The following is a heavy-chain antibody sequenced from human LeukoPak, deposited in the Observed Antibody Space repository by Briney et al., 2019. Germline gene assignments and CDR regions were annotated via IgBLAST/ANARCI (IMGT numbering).Heavy chain of an antibody. J-gene: IGHJ4*02. D-gene: IGHD1-26*01. CDR2: ISGSGGRT. Sequence: GGSLRLSCAAAGFAFGGYGMSWVRQAPGKGLEWVSGISGSGGRTYYADSVKGRFTVSRDNSKNTLYLQVNGLRAGDSAVYYCARDRLGAILYFDYWGQGTLVAVSS. V-gene: IGHV3-23*01. CDR3: ARDRLGAILYFDY. CDR1: GFAFGGYG.